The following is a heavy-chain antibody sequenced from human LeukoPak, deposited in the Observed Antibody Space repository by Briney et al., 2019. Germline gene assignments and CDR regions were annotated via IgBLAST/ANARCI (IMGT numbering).Heavy chain of an antibody. D-gene: IGHD3-22*01. V-gene: IGHV1-18*01. CDR2: ISPYNGNT. CDR3: ARVPNYYDSSGYPSYGMDV. CDR1: GYTFTSYG. Sequence: ASVKVSCKASGYTFTSYGVSWVRQAPGQGLEWVGWISPYNGNTNYAQKVQGRVTMTTDTSTSTAYMELKSLRSDDTAVYYCARVPNYYDSSGYPSYGMDVWGQGTTVTVSS. J-gene: IGHJ6*02.